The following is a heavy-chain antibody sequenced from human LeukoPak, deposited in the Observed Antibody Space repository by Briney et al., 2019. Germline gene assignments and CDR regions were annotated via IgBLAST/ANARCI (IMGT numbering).Heavy chain of an antibody. V-gene: IGHV3-23*01. CDR2: ISGSGGST. Sequence: GSLRLSCAASGFTFSSYAMSWVRQAPGKELEWVSAISGSGGSTYYADSVKGRFTISRDNSKNTLYLQMNSLRAEDTAVYYCAKDERNWNYNLASQTYDWGQGTLVTVSS. D-gene: IGHD1-7*01. J-gene: IGHJ4*02. CDR1: GFTFSSYA. CDR3: AKDERNWNYNLASQTYD.